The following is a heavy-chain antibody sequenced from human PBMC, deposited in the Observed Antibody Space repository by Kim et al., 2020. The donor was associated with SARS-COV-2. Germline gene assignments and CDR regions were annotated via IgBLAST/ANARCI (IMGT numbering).Heavy chain of an antibody. J-gene: IGHJ4*02. CDR3: ASARAVLRY. CDR2: GST. Sequence: GSTFYSDSLMCRCSISRDNSKNTLYLQVNSRRAEDTAVYYCASARAVLRYWGQGTLVTVSS. V-gene: IGHV3-23*01. D-gene: IGHD6-19*01.